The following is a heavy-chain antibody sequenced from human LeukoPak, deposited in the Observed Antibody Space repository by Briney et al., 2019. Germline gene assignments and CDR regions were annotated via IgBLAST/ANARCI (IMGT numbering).Heavy chain of an antibody. V-gene: IGHV1-58*02. CDR1: GFTFPNSA. J-gene: IGHJ5*02. D-gene: IGHD3-3*01. Sequence: SVKVSCKASGFTFPNSAMQWVRQARGQRLEWIGWIVLGAGNTIYSHKFHDRVTITRDISTNTAYMELDSLGSEDTAVYYCAAQRGASLHDFWSTRLFDPWGQGTLVTVSS. CDR3: AAQRGASLHDFWSTRLFDP. CDR2: IVLGAGNT.